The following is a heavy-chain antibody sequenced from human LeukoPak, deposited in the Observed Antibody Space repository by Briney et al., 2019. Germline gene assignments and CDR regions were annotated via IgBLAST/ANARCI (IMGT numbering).Heavy chain of an antibody. V-gene: IGHV1-18*01. CDR2: ISDYNGNT. D-gene: IGHD2-2*01. Sequence: GASVKVSCKASGYTFTSYGISWVRQAPGQGLEWMGWISDYNGNTNYAQRLQGRVTMTTDTSTSTAYMELRSLRSDDTAVYYCARSLRGVPAAPFDYWGQGTLVTVSS. CDR1: GYTFTSYG. J-gene: IGHJ4*02. CDR3: ARSLRGVPAAPFDY.